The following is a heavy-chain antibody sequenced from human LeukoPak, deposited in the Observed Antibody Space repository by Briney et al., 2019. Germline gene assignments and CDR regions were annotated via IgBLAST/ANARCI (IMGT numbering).Heavy chain of an antibody. CDR3: AHVYYDILTGYYPWDY. CDR1: GLSLSTRGGG. Sequence: SXPTLVNPPQTLTLTCTFSGLSLSTRGGGVGWIRQPPGKALEWLSLIYWDDDKVYTPSLKSRLTITKDTSKNQVVLTMTNMDPVDTATYYCAHVYYDILTGYYPWDYWGQGTLVTVSS. CDR2: IYWDDDK. J-gene: IGHJ4*02. V-gene: IGHV2-5*02. D-gene: IGHD3-9*01.